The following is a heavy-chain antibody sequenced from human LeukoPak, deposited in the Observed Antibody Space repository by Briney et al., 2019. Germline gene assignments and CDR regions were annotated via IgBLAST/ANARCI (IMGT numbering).Heavy chain of an antibody. Sequence: GGSLRLSCAASGFTFSSYAMHWVRQAPGKGLEWVSGINWNGGSTDYADSVKGRFTISRDNAKNSLYLQMNSLRAEDTALYHCARKGSAAGTAAFDIWGQGTMVTVSS. CDR1: GFTFSSYA. J-gene: IGHJ3*02. CDR3: ARKGSAAGTAAFDI. D-gene: IGHD6-13*01. CDR2: INWNGGST. V-gene: IGHV3-20*01.